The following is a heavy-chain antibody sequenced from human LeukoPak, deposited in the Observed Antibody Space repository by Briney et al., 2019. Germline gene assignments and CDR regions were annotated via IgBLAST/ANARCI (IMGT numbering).Heavy chain of an antibody. D-gene: IGHD5-18*01. CDR3: ARARVDTAMADFDY. V-gene: IGHV5-10-1*01. J-gene: IGHJ4*02. Sequence: GESLKISCKASGYRFPSYWITWVRQMPGKGLDWMGGIDPIDSYTTYSPSFQGHVTISADKSIATVYLQWSSLKASATAMYYCARARVDTAMADFDYWGQGTLVTVSS. CDR1: GYRFPSYW. CDR2: IDPIDSYT.